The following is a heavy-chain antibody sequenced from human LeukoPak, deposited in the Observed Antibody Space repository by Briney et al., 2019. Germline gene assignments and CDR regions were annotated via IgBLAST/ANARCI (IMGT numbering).Heavy chain of an antibody. V-gene: IGHV3-20*04. D-gene: IGHD3-22*01. CDR1: GFTFDDYG. CDR3: ARDQSYYDSSGYYYPY. CDR2: INWNGGST. J-gene: IGHJ4*02. Sequence: PGGSLRLSCAASGFTFDDYGMSWVRQAPGKGLEWVSGINWNGGSTGYADSVKGRFTISRDNAKNSLYLQMNSLRAEDTALYYCARDQSYYDSSGYYYPYWGQGTLVTVSS.